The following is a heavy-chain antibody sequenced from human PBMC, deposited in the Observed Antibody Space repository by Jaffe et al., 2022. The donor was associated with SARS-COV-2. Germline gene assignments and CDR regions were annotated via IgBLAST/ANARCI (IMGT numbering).Heavy chain of an antibody. CDR2: IYSGGST. CDR3: AREKVGARGNDAFDI. Sequence: EVQLVESGGGLIQPGGSLRLSCAASGFTVSSNYMSWVRQAPGKGLEWVSVIYSGGSTYYADSVKGRFTISRDNSKNTLYLQMNSLRAEDTAVYYCAREKVGARGNDAFDIWGQGTMVTVSS. J-gene: IGHJ3*02. CDR1: GFTVSSNY. D-gene: IGHD1-26*01. V-gene: IGHV3-53*01.